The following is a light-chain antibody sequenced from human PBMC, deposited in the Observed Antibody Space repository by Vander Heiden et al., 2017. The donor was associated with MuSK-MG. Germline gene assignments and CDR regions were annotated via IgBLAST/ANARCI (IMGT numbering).Light chain of an antibody. CDR2: GNS. Sequence: QSVLTQPPSVSGAPGQRLTLPCPGSRCNIGVGYDVDWYQQLPGTAPTLLIYGNSNRPAGVPDRFSGSKSGTTASLAITGRQAEEEADYYCQSYDSSRSVVFGGGTKLTVL. CDR3: QSYDSSRSVV. J-gene: IGLJ2*01. CDR1: RCNIGVGYD. V-gene: IGLV1-40*01.